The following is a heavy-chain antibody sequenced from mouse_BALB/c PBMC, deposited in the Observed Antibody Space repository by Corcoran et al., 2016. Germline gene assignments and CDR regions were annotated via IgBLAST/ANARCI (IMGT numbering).Heavy chain of an antibody. V-gene: IGHV14-3*02. CDR1: GFNIKDTY. D-gene: IGHD4-1*01. CDR3: ARSNWFDY. CDR2: IDPANGNT. J-gene: IGHJ2*01. Sequence: EVQLQQSGAELVKPGASVKLSCTASGFNIKDTYMHWVKQRPEQGLEWIGRIDPANGNTKYDTKFQGKATITADTSSNTADLQLSSLTSEDTAVYYCARSNWFDYWGQGTTLTVSS.